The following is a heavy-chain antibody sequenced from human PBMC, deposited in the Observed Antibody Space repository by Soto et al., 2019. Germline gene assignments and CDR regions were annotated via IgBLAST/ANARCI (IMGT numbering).Heavy chain of an antibody. CDR3: ARDLDYYDSMGY. CDR1: GFTSSSYA. Sequence: QVQLVESGGGVVQPGRSLRLSCAASGFTSSSYAMHWVRQAPGKGLEWVAVISYDGSNKYYADSVKGRFTISRDNSKNTLYLQMNSLRAEDTAVYYCARDLDYYDSMGYWGQGTLVTVSS. CDR2: ISYDGSNK. D-gene: IGHD3-22*01. J-gene: IGHJ4*02. V-gene: IGHV3-30-3*01.